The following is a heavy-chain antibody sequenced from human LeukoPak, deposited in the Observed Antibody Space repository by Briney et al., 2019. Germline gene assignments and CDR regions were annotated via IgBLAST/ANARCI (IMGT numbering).Heavy chain of an antibody. V-gene: IGHV4-4*07. D-gene: IGHD2-21*02. CDR2: IYTSGST. CDR1: GGPISSFF. J-gene: IGHJ6*02. CDR3: ARERCGGDCYYYFNGMDV. Sequence: PSETLSLTCTVSGGPISSFFWTWIPQPAGKGLVWIGHIYTSGSTKYNPSLKSRVTMSVDTSKNQFSLKLNSVTAADTALYYCARERCGGDCYYYFNGMDVWGQGAPVTVSS.